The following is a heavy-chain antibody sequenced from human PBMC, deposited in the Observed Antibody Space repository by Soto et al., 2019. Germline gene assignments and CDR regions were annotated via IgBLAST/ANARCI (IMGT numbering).Heavy chain of an antibody. D-gene: IGHD3-3*01. V-gene: IGHV1-18*01. Sequence: QVQLVQSGAEVKKPGASVKVSCKASGYTFTSYGISWVRQAPGQGLEWMGWISAYNGNTNSAQKLQGRVTMTTDTSTSTGYMELRSLSSDDTAVYYCARGSIFGVVTLYFDYWGQGTLVTVSS. J-gene: IGHJ4*02. CDR2: ISAYNGNT. CDR3: ARGSIFGVVTLYFDY. CDR1: GYTFTSYG.